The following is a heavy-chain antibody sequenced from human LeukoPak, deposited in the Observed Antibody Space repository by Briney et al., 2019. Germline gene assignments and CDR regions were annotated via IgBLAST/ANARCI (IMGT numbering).Heavy chain of an antibody. Sequence: SETLSLTCNVSGGYIRSYYWSWIRQPPGKGLEWIGYIYYSGNTNYNPSLKSRVTISVDTSKNQFSLKLSSVTAADTAVYYCARDSGSSYAFDIWGQGTMVTVSS. J-gene: IGHJ3*02. V-gene: IGHV4-59*01. D-gene: IGHD6-13*01. CDR2: IYYSGNT. CDR1: GGYIRSYY. CDR3: ARDSGSSYAFDI.